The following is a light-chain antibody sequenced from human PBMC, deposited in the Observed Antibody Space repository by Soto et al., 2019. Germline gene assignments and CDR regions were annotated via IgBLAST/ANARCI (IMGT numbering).Light chain of an antibody. J-gene: IGKJ1*01. CDR1: QTISTW. Sequence: IQMTQSPSTLSASVGDRVTFTCRASQTISTWLAWYQQKPGEAPKLLIYKASTLEVGVPSRFSGSGSGTDFTLTINTLQPADFATYDGQQYNSYPWTFGQGTKV. V-gene: IGKV1-5*03. CDR2: KAS. CDR3: QQYNSYPWT.